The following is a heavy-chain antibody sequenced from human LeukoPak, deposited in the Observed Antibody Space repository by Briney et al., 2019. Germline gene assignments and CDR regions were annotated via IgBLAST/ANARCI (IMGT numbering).Heavy chain of an antibody. CDR3: ARGPRMIVEVITGRHFDY. V-gene: IGHV4-34*01. CDR2: INHSGST. CDR1: GGSFSGYY. J-gene: IGHJ4*02. D-gene: IGHD3-22*01. Sequence: SETLSLTCAVYGGSFSGYYWSWIRQPPGKGLEWIGEINHSGSTNYNPSLKSRVTISVDTSKNQFSLKLSSVTAADTAVYYCARGPRMIVEVITGRHFDYWGQGTLVTVSS.